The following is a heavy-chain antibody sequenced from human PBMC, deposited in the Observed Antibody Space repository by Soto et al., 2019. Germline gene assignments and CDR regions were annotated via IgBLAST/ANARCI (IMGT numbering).Heavy chain of an antibody. J-gene: IGHJ3*02. CDR2: ISGEGSST. Sequence: EVQLVESGGGLVQPGGSLRLYCAASGFSFTTSWMHWFRQVPGKGLVWVSRISGEGSSTRSADSVTGRFTVSSDNARNTLYLQMSSLRVEDTAVYHCARELCMGTVCSRAFDIWGQGTMVTVSS. CDR3: ARELCMGTVCSRAFDI. CDR1: GFSFTTSW. D-gene: IGHD5-18*01. V-gene: IGHV3-74*01.